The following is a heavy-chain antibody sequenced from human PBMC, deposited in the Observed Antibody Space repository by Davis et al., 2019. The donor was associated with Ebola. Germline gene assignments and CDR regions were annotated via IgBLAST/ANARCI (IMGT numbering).Heavy chain of an antibody. CDR1: GGTFSNCA. Sequence: AASVKVSCKASGGTFSNCAINWVRQAPGQGPEWMGGIIPIFGTTNYAQKFQGRVTITADKSTSTAYMELSSLRSEDTAIYYCATTYDSRGYYSIGSFDFWGQGALVTVSS. J-gene: IGHJ4*02. CDR2: IIPIFGTT. D-gene: IGHD3-22*01. V-gene: IGHV1-69*06. CDR3: ATTYDSRGYYSIGSFDF.